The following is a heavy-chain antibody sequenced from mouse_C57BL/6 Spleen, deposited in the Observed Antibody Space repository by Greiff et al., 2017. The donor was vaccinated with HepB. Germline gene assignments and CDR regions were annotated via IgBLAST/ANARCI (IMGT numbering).Heavy chain of an antibody. Sequence: QVQLQQSGAELVRPGASVTLSCKASGYTFTDYEMHWVKQTPVRGLEWIGAIDPETGGTAYNQKFKGKAILTADKSSSTAYMELRSLTSEDSAVYYCTRTGDYYYGSSYGFAYWGQGTLVTVSA. V-gene: IGHV1-15*01. J-gene: IGHJ3*01. CDR3: TRTGDYYYGSSYGFAY. CDR2: IDPETGGT. D-gene: IGHD1-1*01. CDR1: GYTFTDYE.